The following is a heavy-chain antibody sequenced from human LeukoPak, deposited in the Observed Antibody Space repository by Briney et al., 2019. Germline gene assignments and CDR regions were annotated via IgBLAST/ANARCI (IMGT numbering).Heavy chain of an antibody. CDR1: GGSISTYY. D-gene: IGHD2-21*02. Sequence: SETLSLTCTVSGGSISTYYWSWIRQPPGKGLEWIGYIYYSGSTYYNPPLKSRVTISVDTSKNQFSLKLSSVTAADTAVYYCARYVVVTAKYYFDYWGQGTLVTVSS. CDR3: ARYVVVTAKYYFDY. CDR2: IYYSGST. V-gene: IGHV4-59*08. J-gene: IGHJ4*02.